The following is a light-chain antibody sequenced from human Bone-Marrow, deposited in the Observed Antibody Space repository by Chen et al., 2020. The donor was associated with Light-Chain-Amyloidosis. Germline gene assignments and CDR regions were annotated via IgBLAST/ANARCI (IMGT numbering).Light chain of an antibody. CDR2: EVS. CDR1: SHDVGTYAL. Sequence: QSALPQPASVSGPPGQSYTISCTGASHDVGTYALVFWYQQHPGGAPKLLIDEVSKRPSGVSDRCSFSKSGNTASLTISGLQAEDEADYHCCSYGGRDTVLFGGGTRLTVL. CDR3: CSYGGRDTVL. J-gene: IGLJ2*01. V-gene: IGLV2-23*02.